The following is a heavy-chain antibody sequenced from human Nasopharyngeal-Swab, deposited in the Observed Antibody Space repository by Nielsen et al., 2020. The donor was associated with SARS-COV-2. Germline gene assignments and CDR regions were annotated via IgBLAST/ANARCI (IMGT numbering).Heavy chain of an antibody. CDR1: GGSISSYY. CDR3: AGENTLTYYFDY. CDR2: IYYSGST. Sequence: SETLSLTCTVSGGSISSYYWSWIRQPPGKGLEWIGYIYYSGSTNYNPSLKSRVTISVDTSKNQFSLKLSSVTAADTAVYYCAGENTLTYYFDYWGQGTLVTVSS. V-gene: IGHV4-59*01. J-gene: IGHJ4*02. D-gene: IGHD3-16*01.